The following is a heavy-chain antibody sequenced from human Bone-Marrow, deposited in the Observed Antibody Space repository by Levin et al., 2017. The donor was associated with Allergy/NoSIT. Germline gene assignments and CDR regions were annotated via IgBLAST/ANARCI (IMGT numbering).Heavy chain of an antibody. CDR3: NVGSDSGYYHDS. Sequence: GESLKISCAASGFSFGGSTMHWVRQAFGKGLEWVGRIRSNTNSYATTYAASVKGRFTISRDDSKNTAYLQMDSLKTEDTAVYYCNVGSDSGYYHDSWGRGTLVTVSS. V-gene: IGHV3-73*01. D-gene: IGHD3-10*01. CDR1: GFSFGGST. CDR2: IRSNTNSYAT. J-gene: IGHJ4*02.